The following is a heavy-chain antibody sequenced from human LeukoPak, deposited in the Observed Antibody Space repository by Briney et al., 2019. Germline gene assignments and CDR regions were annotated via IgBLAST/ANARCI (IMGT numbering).Heavy chain of an antibody. Sequence: GGSLRLSCAASGFIFSSYEMNWVRQAPGKGLEWVSYISSSGSTIYYADSVKGRFTISRVNAKNSLYLQMNSLRAKDTAVYYCARRPYYYDSLDYWGLDYWGQGTLVTVSS. CDR2: ISSSGSTI. D-gene: IGHD3-22*01. CDR3: ARRPYYYDSLDYWGLDY. J-gene: IGHJ4*02. CDR1: GFIFSSYE. V-gene: IGHV3-48*03.